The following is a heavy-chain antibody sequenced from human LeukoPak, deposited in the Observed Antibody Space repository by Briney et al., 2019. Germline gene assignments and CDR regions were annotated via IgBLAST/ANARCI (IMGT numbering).Heavy chain of an antibody. CDR2: VNSDGSST. D-gene: IGHD5-12*01. CDR1: GFDFNNYW. Sequence: GGSLRLSCAASGFDFNNYWMHWVRQAPGKGLVWVSRVNSDGSSTIYADSVKDRFTISRDNAKYTLYLQMNSLRAEDTAVYYCAHYSGYDSGYWGQGTLVTVSS. CDR3: AHYSGYDSGY. V-gene: IGHV3-74*01. J-gene: IGHJ4*02.